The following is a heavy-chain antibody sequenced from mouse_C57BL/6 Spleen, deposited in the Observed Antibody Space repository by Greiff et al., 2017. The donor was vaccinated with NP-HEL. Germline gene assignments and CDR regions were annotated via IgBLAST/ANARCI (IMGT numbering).Heavy chain of an antibody. D-gene: IGHD4-1*01. V-gene: IGHV1-61*01. Sequence: VKLQQPGAELVRPGSSVKLSCKASGYTFTSYWMDWVKQRPGQGLEWIGNIYPSDSETHYNQKFKDKATLTVDKSSSTAYMQLSSLTSEDSAVYYCARDDWDGFAYWGQGTLVTVSA. CDR2: IYPSDSET. J-gene: IGHJ3*01. CDR1: GYTFTSYW. CDR3: ARDDWDGFAY.